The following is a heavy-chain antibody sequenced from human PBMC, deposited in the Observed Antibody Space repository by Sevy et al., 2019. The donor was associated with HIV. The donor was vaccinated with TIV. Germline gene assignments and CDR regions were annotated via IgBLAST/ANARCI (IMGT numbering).Heavy chain of an antibody. V-gene: IGHV3-49*03. CDR1: RFTFDDYA. CDR2: ITRNSYEAYGGTT. D-gene: IGHD5-12*01. CDR3: TRGLATADTPEYYFDY. Sequence: GGSLRLSCTTSRFTFDDYAMSWFRQAPGKGLEWVAFITRNSYEAYGGTTDYAASVKGRFINSRDDSKSVAYLQMNSLKTEDTAVYYCTRGLATADTPEYYFDYWGQGTLVTVSS. J-gene: IGHJ4*02.